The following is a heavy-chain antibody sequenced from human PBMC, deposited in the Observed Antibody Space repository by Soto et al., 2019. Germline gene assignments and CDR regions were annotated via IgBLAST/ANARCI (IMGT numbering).Heavy chain of an antibody. CDR1: GYTFTSYD. J-gene: IGHJ6*03. D-gene: IGHD6-13*01. CDR3: ARMYSSSWLAKGYYYYYMDV. CDR2: MNPNSGNT. V-gene: IGHV1-8*01. Sequence: ASVKVSCKASGYTFTSYDINWVRQATGQGLEWMGWMNPNSGNTGYAQKFQGRVTMTRNTSISTAYMELSSLRSEDTAVYYCARMYSSSWLAKGYYYYYMDVWGKGTTVTVSS.